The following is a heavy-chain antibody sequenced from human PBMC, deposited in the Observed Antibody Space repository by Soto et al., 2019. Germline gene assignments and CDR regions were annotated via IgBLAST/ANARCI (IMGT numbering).Heavy chain of an antibody. CDR3: AYSSDWYDWFDP. J-gene: IGHJ5*02. CDR1: GFTFSSYA. CDR2: ISYDGSNK. D-gene: IGHD6-19*01. Sequence: QVQLVESGGGVVQPGRSLRLSCAASGFTFSSYAMHWVRQAPGKGLEWVAVISYDGSNKYYADSVKGRFTISRDNSKNTLYLQMNSLRAEDTAVYYCAYSSDWYDWFDPWGQGTLVTVSS. V-gene: IGHV3-30-3*01.